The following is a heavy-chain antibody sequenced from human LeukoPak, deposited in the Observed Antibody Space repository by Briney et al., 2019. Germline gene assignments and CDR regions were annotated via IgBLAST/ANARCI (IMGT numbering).Heavy chain of an antibody. CDR1: GGSFSGYY. D-gene: IGHD6-13*01. J-gene: IGHJ4*02. Sequence: SETLSLTCAVYGGSFSGYYWSWIRQPPGKGLEWTGEINHSGSTNYNPSLKSRVTISVDTSKNQFSLKLSSVTAADTAVYYCARGIAAAGTFFDYLGQGTLVTVSS. CDR3: ARGIAAAGTFFDY. V-gene: IGHV4-34*01. CDR2: INHSGST.